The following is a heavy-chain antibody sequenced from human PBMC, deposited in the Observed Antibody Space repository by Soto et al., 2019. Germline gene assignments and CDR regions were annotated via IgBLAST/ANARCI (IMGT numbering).Heavy chain of an antibody. V-gene: IGHV4-59*01. CDR2: VYYRGST. CDR3: ARYDYNGYYFDY. D-gene: IGHD4-4*01. J-gene: IGHJ4*02. Sequence: PSETLSLTCTVSGGSISSYYWSWIRKPPGKGLEWIGYVYYRGSTNYNPSLKSRVTISVDTSKNQFSLKLSSVTAADTAVYYCARYDYNGYYFDYWGQGTQVTVSS. CDR1: GGSISSYY.